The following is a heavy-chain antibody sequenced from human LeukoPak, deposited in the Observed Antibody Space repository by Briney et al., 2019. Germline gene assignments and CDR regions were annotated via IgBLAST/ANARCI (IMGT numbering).Heavy chain of an antibody. CDR3: AKDAALKGQGSYYFDY. CDR1: GFTFSSYG. V-gene: IGHV3-23*01. CDR2: ISGSGGST. J-gene: IGHJ4*02. Sequence: GGTLRLSCAASGFTFSSYGMSWVRQAPGKGLEWVSAISGSGGSTYYADSVKGRFTISRDNSKNTLYLQMNSLRAEDTAVYYCAKDAALKGQGSYYFDYWGQGTLVTVSS. D-gene: IGHD6-25*01.